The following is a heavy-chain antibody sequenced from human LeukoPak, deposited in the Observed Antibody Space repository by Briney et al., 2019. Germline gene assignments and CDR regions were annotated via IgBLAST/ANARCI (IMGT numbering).Heavy chain of an antibody. CDR3: ARERYYDSSGYWGY. CDR2: ISGSGGST. D-gene: IGHD3-22*01. J-gene: IGHJ4*02. CDR1: GFTFSSYA. V-gene: IGHV3-23*01. Sequence: GGSLRLSCAASGFTFSSYAMSWVRQAPGKGLEWVSAISGSGGSTYYADSVKGRLTISRDNAKNSLYLQMNSLRAEDTAVYYCARERYYDSSGYWGYWGQGTLVTVSS.